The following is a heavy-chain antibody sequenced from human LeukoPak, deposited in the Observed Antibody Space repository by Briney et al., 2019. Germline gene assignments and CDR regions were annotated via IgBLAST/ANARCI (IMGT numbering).Heavy chain of an antibody. V-gene: IGHV3-21*01. J-gene: IGHJ4*02. Sequence: GGSLRLSCAASGFTFSSYSMNWVRQAPGKGLEWVSSISSSSYIYYADSVKGRFTISRDNAKNSLYLQMNSLRAEDTAVYYCARDSHYDFWSGYYPSFDYWGQGTLVTVSS. CDR1: GFTFSSYS. D-gene: IGHD3-3*01. CDR3: ARDSHYDFWSGYYPSFDY. CDR2: ISSSSYI.